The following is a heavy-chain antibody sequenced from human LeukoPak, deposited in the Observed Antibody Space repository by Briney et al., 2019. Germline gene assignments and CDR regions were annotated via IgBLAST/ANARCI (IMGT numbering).Heavy chain of an antibody. D-gene: IGHD3-9*01. Sequence: ASVKVSCKASGGTFSSYAISWVRQAPGQGLEWMGWINPNSGGTNYAQKFQGRVTMTRDTSISTAYMELSRLRSDDTAVYYCARDILTGYYIARLYYYGMDVWGQGTTVTVSS. CDR3: ARDILTGYYIARLYYYGMDV. V-gene: IGHV1-2*02. CDR2: INPNSGGT. J-gene: IGHJ6*02. CDR1: GGTFSSYA.